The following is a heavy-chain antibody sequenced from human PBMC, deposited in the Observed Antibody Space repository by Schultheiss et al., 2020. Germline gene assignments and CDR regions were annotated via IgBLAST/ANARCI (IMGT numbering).Heavy chain of an antibody. J-gene: IGHJ3*02. V-gene: IGHV4-34*01. CDR1: GGSFSGYY. D-gene: IGHD1-26*01. CDR3: ATESGSYGWPYAFDI. CDR2: IYNSGST. Sequence: SETLSLTCAVYGGSFSGYYWSWIRQHPGKGLEWIGYIYNSGSTYYNPSLKSRVTISVDTSKNQFSLKLSSVTAADTALYYCATESGSYGWPYAFDIWGQGKMVTVSS.